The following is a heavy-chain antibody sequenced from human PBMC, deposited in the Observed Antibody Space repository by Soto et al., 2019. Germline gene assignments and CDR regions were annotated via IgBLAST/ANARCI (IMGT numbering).Heavy chain of an antibody. CDR2: ISFDGSNK. CDR3: ATKPGIAVAGAAQ. Sequence: QVQLVESGGGVVQPGKSLRLSCTASGFSFNIYAMHWVRQAPGKGLEWVAVISFDGSNKYYIDSVKGRFTISRDNSKTLLFLQMNSLTAEDTAVYCCATKPGIAVAGAAQWGQGTLVIVSS. V-gene: IGHV3-30*03. J-gene: IGHJ4*02. D-gene: IGHD6-19*01. CDR1: GFSFNIYA.